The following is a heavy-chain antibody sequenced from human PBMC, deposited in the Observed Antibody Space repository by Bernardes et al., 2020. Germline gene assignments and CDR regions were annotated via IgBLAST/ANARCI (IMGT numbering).Heavy chain of an antibody. CDR3: ARDLQLSYCSGGSCSNDYYYGMDV. V-gene: IGHV3-30-3*01. Sequence: GGSLRLSCAASGFTFSSYAMHWVRQAPGKGLEWVAVISYDGSNKYYADSVKGRFTISRDNSKNTLYLQMNSLRAEDTAVYYCARDLQLSYCSGGSCSNDYYYGMDVWGQGTKVTVSS. CDR2: ISYDGSNK. CDR1: GFTFSSYA. J-gene: IGHJ6*02. D-gene: IGHD2-15*01.